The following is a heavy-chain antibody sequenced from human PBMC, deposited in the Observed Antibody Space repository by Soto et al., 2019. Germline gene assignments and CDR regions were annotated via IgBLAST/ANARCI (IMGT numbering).Heavy chain of an antibody. CDR3: ARYTVKEGAFDI. V-gene: IGHV4-31*03. Sequence: QVQLQESGPGLVKPSQTLSLTCTVSGGSISSGGYYWSWLRQHPGKGLEWIGYIYYSGSTYYNPSLKSRVTISVDTSKNQFSLKLSSVTAADTAVYYCARYTVKEGAFDIWGQGTMVTVSS. D-gene: IGHD4-17*01. CDR2: IYYSGST. J-gene: IGHJ3*02. CDR1: GGSISSGGYY.